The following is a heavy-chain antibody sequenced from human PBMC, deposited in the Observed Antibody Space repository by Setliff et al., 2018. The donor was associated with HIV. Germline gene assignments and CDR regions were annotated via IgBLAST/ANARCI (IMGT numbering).Heavy chain of an antibody. Sequence: PSETLSLTCTVSGGSVSSGFYFWSWIRQPPGKGLEWIGYSRSTYYKPSLKSRVTISVDTSQNQFSLKLNSVTAADTAVYYCARRGIAAAGSDSWGQGTLVTVSS. CDR1: GGSVSSGFYF. V-gene: IGHV4-39*01. CDR2: YSRST. D-gene: IGHD6-13*01. J-gene: IGHJ4*02. CDR3: ARRGIAAAGSDS.